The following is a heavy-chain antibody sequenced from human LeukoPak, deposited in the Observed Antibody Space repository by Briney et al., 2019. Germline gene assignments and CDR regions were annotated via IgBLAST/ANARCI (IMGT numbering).Heavy chain of an antibody. Sequence: GTSLRLSCAASGFTFISYAIHWVRQAPGKGLEWVAVISFHGTDGFYADSVKGRFTISRDNSKNTLYLQMSSLRADDTAVYYCARSLGSSGYQDYWGQGTLVTVSS. D-gene: IGHD3-22*01. CDR1: GFTFISYA. CDR2: ISFHGTDG. CDR3: ARSLGSSGYQDY. V-gene: IGHV3-30*04. J-gene: IGHJ4*02.